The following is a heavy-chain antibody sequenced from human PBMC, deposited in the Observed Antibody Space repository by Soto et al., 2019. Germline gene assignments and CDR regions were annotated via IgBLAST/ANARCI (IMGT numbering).Heavy chain of an antibody. V-gene: IGHV3-30*03. D-gene: IGHD3-3*01. Sequence: GGSLRLSCAASGFTFSSYGMHWVRQAPGKGLEWVAVISYDGSNKYYADSVKGRFTISRDNSKNTLYLQMNSLRAEDTAVYYCARSHPYPGKKYYDFWSGYYVHFDCWGQGTLVTVSS. J-gene: IGHJ4*02. CDR1: GFTFSSYG. CDR2: ISYDGSNK. CDR3: ARSHPYPGKKYYDFWSGYYVHFDC.